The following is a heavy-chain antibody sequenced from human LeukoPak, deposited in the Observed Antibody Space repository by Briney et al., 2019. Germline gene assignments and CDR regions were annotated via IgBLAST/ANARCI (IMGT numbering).Heavy chain of an antibody. Sequence: HPGGSLRLSCAASGFTFSSYVMNWIRQAPGKGLEWVSYISSSGSTIYYADSVKGRFTISRDNAKNSLYLQMNSLRAEDTAVYYCARVGWELLRGVGNAFDIWGQGTMVTVSS. J-gene: IGHJ3*02. V-gene: IGHV3-48*03. CDR2: ISSSGSTI. CDR3: ARVGWELLRGVGNAFDI. CDR1: GFTFSSYV. D-gene: IGHD1-26*01.